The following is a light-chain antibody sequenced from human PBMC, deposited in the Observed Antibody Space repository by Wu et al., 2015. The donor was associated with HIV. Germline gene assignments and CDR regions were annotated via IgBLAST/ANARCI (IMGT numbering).Light chain of an antibody. J-gene: IGKJ2*04. CDR1: QSVGTY. V-gene: IGKV3-11*01. Sequence: EIVLTQSPATLSLSPGERATLSCRASQSVGTYLAWYQQKPGQAPRLLIYDASNRATGIPARFSGSGSGTDFTLTISSLEPEDFAVYYCQQRSNWPPKCSFGQGTKVEIK. CDR3: QQRSNWPPKCS. CDR2: DAS.